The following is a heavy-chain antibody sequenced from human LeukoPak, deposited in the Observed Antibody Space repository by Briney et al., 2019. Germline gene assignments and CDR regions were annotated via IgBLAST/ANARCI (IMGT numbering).Heavy chain of an antibody. Sequence: GGALRLSCAASGFTFRDYYMSWIRQAPGKGLEWVSYISSSGSIIYYADSVKGRFTISTDTTKTSLYLQMHSLRAAATAVYYCARLAAAVVYYGIDVWGHGTTVTVSS. V-gene: IGHV3-11*01. CDR3: ARLAAAVVYYGIDV. CDR1: GFTFRDYY. D-gene: IGHD2-15*01. CDR2: ISSSGSII. J-gene: IGHJ6*02.